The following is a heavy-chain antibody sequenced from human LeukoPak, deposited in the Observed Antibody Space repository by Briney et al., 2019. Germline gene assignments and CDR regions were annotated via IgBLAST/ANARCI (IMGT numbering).Heavy chain of an antibody. CDR2: ISYSSSFT. J-gene: IGHJ4*02. CDR1: GFTFSDYY. CDR3: ARGRLEAAGNFDD. D-gene: IGHD6-13*01. Sequence: TGGSLRLSCAASGFTFSDYYMSWIRQAPGKGLEWVSYISYSSSFTSYADSVKGRFTISRDNAKNSLYLQMNSLRAEDTAVYYCARGRLEAAGNFDDWGQGTLVTVSS. V-gene: IGHV3-11*05.